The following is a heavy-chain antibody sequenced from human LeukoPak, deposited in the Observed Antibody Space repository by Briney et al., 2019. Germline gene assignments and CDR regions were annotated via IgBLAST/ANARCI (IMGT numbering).Heavy chain of an antibody. CDR3: ATEGVEWLLYGRAVDISHKSG. D-gene: IGHD3-3*01. J-gene: IGHJ4*02. CDR2: FDPEDGET. CDR1: GYSLTELS. V-gene: IGHV1-24*01. Sequence: ASVKVSCKVSGYSLTELSMHWVRQAPGKGLEWMGGFDPEDGETIYAQKFQGRVTVTEDTSTDTAYMELRSLRSEDTAVYYCATEGVEWLLYGRAVDISHKSGWGQGTLVTVSS.